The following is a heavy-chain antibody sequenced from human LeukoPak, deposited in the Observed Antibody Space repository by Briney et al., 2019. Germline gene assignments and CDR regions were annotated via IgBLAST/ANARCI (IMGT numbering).Heavy chain of an antibody. CDR1: GGSISSDGYL. CDR2: IYYSGST. J-gene: IGHJ6*02. D-gene: IGHD3-3*01. CDR3: ARSYYDFWSGYHTNFYYYYGMDV. V-gene: IGHV4-61*08. Sequence: SETLSLTCTVSGGSISSDGYLWSWIRQHPGKGLEWIGYIYYSGSTNYNPSLKSRVTISVDTSKNQVSLKLSSVTAADTAVYYCARSYYDFWSGYHTNFYYYYGMDVWGQGTTVTVSS.